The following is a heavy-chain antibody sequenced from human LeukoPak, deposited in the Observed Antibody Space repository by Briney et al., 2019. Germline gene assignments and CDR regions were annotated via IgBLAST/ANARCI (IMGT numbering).Heavy chain of an antibody. V-gene: IGHV4-61*01. D-gene: IGHD3-3*01. Sequence: SETLSLTCTVSGGSVSSGSYYWSWIRQPPGKGLEWIGYIYYSGSTNYNPSLKSRVTISVDTSKNQFSLKLSSVTAANTAVYYCASPYYDFWSGYYRSDYWGQGTLVTVSS. J-gene: IGHJ4*02. CDR1: GGSVSSGSYY. CDR3: ASPYYDFWSGYYRSDY. CDR2: IYYSGST.